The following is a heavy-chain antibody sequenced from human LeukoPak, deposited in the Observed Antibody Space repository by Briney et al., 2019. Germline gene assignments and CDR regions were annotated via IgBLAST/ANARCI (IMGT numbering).Heavy chain of an antibody. Sequence: SVKVSCKASGGTFSSYTISWVRQAPGQGLEWMGRIIPILGIANYAQKFQGRVTITADQSTSTAYMELSSLRSEDTAVYYCASSTYYDFWSGYSNWFDPWGQGTLVTVSS. V-gene: IGHV1-69*02. J-gene: IGHJ5*02. CDR2: IIPILGIA. CDR3: ASSTYYDFWSGYSNWFDP. D-gene: IGHD3-3*01. CDR1: GGTFSSYT.